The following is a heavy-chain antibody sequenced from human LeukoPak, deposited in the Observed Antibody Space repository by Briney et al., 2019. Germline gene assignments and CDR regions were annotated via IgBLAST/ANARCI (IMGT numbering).Heavy chain of an antibody. J-gene: IGHJ4*02. D-gene: IGHD3-22*01. V-gene: IGHV4-34*01. CDR1: GGSFSGYY. CDR2: INHSGST. Sequence: SETLSPTCVVYGGSFSGYYWSWIRQPPGKGLEWIGEINHSGSTNYNPSLKSRLTISVDTSKNQFSLRLSSVTAADTAVYYCARQYYYDSSGYYLDYWGQGTLVTVS. CDR3: ARQYYYDSSGYYLDY.